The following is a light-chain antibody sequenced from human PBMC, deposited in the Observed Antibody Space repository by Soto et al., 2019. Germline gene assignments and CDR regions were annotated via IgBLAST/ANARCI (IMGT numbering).Light chain of an antibody. V-gene: IGKV1-8*01. CDR2: AAS. Sequence: AIRMTQSPSSFSASTGDRVTITCRASQGISSYLAWYQQKPGKAPKLLIYAASTLQSGVPSRFSGSGSGTDFTLTISCLQSEDFATYYCQQYYSYPRTFGQRTKVELK. CDR3: QQYYSYPRT. CDR1: QGISSY. J-gene: IGKJ1*01.